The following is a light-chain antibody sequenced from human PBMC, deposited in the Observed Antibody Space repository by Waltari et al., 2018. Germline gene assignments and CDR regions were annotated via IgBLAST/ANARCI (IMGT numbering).Light chain of an antibody. CDR2: RNK. Sequence: QSVLTQPPSASGTPGQRVTISCSGSSSNIGSNTVNWYQQPPGTAPKLLIYRNKQRPSGVPDRFSASRFGTSAYLAISGLQSEDEADYYCAAWDDSLNGVVFGGGTKLTVL. J-gene: IGLJ2*01. CDR3: AAWDDSLNGVV. V-gene: IGLV1-44*01. CDR1: SSNIGSNT.